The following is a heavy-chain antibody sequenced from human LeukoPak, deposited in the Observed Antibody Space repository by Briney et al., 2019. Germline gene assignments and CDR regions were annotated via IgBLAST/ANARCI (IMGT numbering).Heavy chain of an antibody. CDR3: ARDSAAGANWFDP. D-gene: IGHD6-13*01. CDR1: GGSISSFY. V-gene: IGHV4-59*01. CDR2: IYYTGRT. Sequence: SETLSLTCTASGGSISSFYWSWIRQPPGKGLEWIGYIYYTGRTNYNPSLKSRITLSLDTSRNQFSLKLNSVTAADTAVYYCARDSAAGANWFDPWGQGTLVTVSS. J-gene: IGHJ5*02.